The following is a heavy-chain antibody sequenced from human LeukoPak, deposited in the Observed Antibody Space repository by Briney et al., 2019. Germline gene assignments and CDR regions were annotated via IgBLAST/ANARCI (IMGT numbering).Heavy chain of an antibody. Sequence: GGSLRLSCAASGFTFSTYAMSWVRQAPGKGLEWVSAISGSGGSTYYGDSVKGRFTISRDNSKNTLYLQMNSLRVEDTAAYYCAKVKAFSSGWCYFDSWGQGALVTVSS. CDR2: ISGSGGST. J-gene: IGHJ4*02. CDR3: AKVKAFSSGWCYFDS. CDR1: GFTFSTYA. D-gene: IGHD6-19*01. V-gene: IGHV3-23*01.